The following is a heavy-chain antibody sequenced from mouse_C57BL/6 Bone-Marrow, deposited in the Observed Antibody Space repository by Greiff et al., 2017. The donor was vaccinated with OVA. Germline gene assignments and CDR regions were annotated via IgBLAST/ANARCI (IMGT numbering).Heavy chain of an antibody. CDR1: GYTFTDYY. CDR3: ARGLYGGYFDV. CDR2: IYPGSGNT. D-gene: IGHD1-1*01. V-gene: IGHV1-76*01. Sequence: LVESGAELVRPGASVKLSCKASGYTFTDYYINWVKQRPGQGLEWIARIYPGSGNTYYNEKFKGKATLTAEKSSSTAYMQLSSLTSEDSAVYFCARGLYGGYFDVWGTGTTVTVSS. J-gene: IGHJ1*03.